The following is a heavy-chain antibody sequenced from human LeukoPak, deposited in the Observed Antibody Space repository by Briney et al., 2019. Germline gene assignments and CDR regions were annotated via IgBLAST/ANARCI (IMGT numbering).Heavy chain of an antibody. CDR1: GYTFTGYY. J-gene: IGHJ5*02. Sequence: ASVKVSCKASGYTFTGYYMHWVRQAPGQGLEWMGWINPNSGGTNYAQKFQGRVTMTRDTSISTAYMELSRLGSDDTAVYYCARDGGSSSHYNWFDPWGQGTLVTVSS. CDR3: ARDGGSSSHYNWFDP. D-gene: IGHD6-6*01. CDR2: INPNSGGT. V-gene: IGHV1-2*02.